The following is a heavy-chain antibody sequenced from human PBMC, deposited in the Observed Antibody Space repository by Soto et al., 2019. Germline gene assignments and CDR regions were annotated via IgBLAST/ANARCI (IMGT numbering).Heavy chain of an antibody. CDR2: IYYSGST. J-gene: IGHJ4*02. Sequence: SETLSLTCTVSGGSISSSSYYWGWIRQPPGKGLEWIGSIYYSGSTYYNPSLKSRVTISVDTSKSQFSLKLSSVTAADTAVYCCARAARATTRQTYYFDYWGQGTLVTV. V-gene: IGHV4-39*01. CDR1: GGSISSSSYY. D-gene: IGHD1-26*01. CDR3: ARAARATTRQTYYFDY.